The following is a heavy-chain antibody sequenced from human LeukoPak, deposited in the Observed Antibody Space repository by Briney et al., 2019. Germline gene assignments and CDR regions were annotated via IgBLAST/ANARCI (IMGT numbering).Heavy chain of an antibody. Sequence: ASVKVSCKATGYTFTAYYMHWVRQGPGQGLERMGLINPSGSDTVYAQKFQGRVTMTRDMSTSTDYMELSSLRFDDTAVYYCARDNSVGDTAWWFDPWGQGTLVTVSS. CDR2: INPSGSDT. J-gene: IGHJ5*02. D-gene: IGHD1-26*01. CDR1: GYTFTAYY. CDR3: ARDNSVGDTAWWFDP. V-gene: IGHV1-46*01.